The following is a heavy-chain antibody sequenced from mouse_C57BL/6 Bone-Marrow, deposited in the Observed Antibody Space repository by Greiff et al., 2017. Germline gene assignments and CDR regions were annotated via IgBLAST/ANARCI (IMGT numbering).Heavy chain of an antibody. CDR3: ARLGIYYSGMGYWYFDV. CDR1: GYTFTSYG. V-gene: IGHV1-81*01. D-gene: IGHD1-1*01. CDR2: IYPRSGNT. Sequence: QVQLQQSGAELARPGASVKLSCKASGYTFTSYGISWVKQRTGQGLEWIGEIYPRSGNTYYNEKFKGKATLTADKSSSTAYMELRSLTSEDSAVYFCARLGIYYSGMGYWYFDVWGTGTTVTVSP. J-gene: IGHJ1*03.